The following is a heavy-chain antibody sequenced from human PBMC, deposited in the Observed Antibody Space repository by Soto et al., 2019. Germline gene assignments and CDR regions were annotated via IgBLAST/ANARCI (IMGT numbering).Heavy chain of an antibody. Sequence: QVQLVQSGAEVKKPGASVKVSCKASGYTFTNYGISWVRQAPGQGLEWMGWISAYNGNTNYAQKLQGRVTMTTDTSTNTAYMELRSLRSDDTAVSYCARDLGYCISASCYPLSHYCYGMDVWGQGTTVTVSS. D-gene: IGHD2-2*01. CDR2: ISAYNGNT. CDR3: ARDLGYCISASCYPLSHYCYGMDV. V-gene: IGHV1-18*01. CDR1: GYTFTNYG. J-gene: IGHJ6*02.